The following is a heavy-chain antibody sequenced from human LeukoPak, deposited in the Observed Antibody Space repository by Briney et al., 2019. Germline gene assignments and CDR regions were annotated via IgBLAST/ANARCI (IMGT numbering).Heavy chain of an antibody. Sequence: GGSLRLSCAASGFTFSSYDMHWVRQATGKGLESVSTIGTAGDTYYPGSVKGRFTISRENAKNSLYLQMNSLRAGDTAVYYCARGAEGRSSTYGMDVWGQGTTVTVSS. J-gene: IGHJ6*02. CDR2: IGTAGDT. CDR3: ARGAEGRSSTYGMDV. V-gene: IGHV3-13*01. D-gene: IGHD2-15*01. CDR1: GFTFSSYD.